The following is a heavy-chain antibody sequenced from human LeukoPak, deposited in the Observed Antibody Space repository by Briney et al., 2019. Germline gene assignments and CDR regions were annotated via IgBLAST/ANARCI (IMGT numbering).Heavy chain of an antibody. J-gene: IGHJ4*02. Sequence: ASVKVSCKASGYTFTSYGISWVRQAPGQGLEWMGFINAYNGNTNYAQNLQGRVTMTTDTSTSTAYMELRSLRSDDTAVYYCARDHLYLLTGVLDYWGQGTLVTVSS. V-gene: IGHV1-18*01. CDR3: ARDHLYLLTGVLDY. CDR2: INAYNGNT. D-gene: IGHD7-27*01. CDR1: GYTFTSYG.